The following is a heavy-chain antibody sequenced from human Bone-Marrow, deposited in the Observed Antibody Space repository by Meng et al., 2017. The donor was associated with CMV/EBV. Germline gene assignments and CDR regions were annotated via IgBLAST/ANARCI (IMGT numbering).Heavy chain of an antibody. V-gene: IGHV3-30-3*01. CDR3: ASSGWYSGGDY. J-gene: IGHJ4*02. CDR2: ILYDGSNK. Sequence: GGSLRLSCAASGFTFSSYAMHWVRQAPGKGLEWVAVILYDGSNKYYADSVKGRFTISRDNSKNTLYLQMNSLRAEDTAVYYCASSGWYSGGDYWGQGTLVTVSS. D-gene: IGHD6-19*01. CDR1: GFTFSSYA.